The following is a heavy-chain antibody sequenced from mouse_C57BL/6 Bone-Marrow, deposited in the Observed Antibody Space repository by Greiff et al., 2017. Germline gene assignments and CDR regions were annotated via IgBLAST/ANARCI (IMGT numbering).Heavy chain of an antibody. V-gene: IGHV2-2*01. J-gene: IGHJ3*01. CDR1: GFSFTSYG. Sequence: QVQLQQSGPGLVQPSPSLSITCTVSGFSFTSYGVHWVRQSPGKGLEWLGVIWSGGSTDYNAAVISRLSISKDNTKSQVFYNINSLQADDTSIYYCARPTGTFAYWGQGALVPVSA. CDR2: IWSGGST. D-gene: IGHD4-1*02. CDR3: ARPTGTFAY.